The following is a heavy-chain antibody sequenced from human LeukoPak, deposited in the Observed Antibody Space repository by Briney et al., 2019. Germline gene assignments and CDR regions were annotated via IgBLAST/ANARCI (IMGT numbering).Heavy chain of an antibody. CDR2: ISAYNGNT. CDR3: ARVSGILTGLYDY. J-gene: IGHJ4*02. D-gene: IGHD3-9*01. Sequence: ASVKVSCKASGYTFTSYDINWVRQATGQGLEWMRWISAYNGNTNYAQKFQGRVTMTTDTSTTTAYMELRSLRSDDTAVYYCARVSGILTGLYDYWGQGTLVTVSS. V-gene: IGHV1-18*01. CDR1: GYTFTSYD.